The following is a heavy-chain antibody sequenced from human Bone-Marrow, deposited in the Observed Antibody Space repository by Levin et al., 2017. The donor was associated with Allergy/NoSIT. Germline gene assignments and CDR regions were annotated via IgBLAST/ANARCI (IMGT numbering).Heavy chain of an antibody. CDR1: GFTFSSYG. D-gene: IGHD4-23*01. CDR2: ISYDGSNK. CDR3: ALPPYGGKNFHAFDI. V-gene: IGHV3-30*03. J-gene: IGHJ3*02. Sequence: GESLKISCAASGFTFSSYGMHWVRQAPGKGLEWVAVISYDGSNKYYADSVKGRFTISRDNSKNTLYLQMNSLRAEDTAVYYCALPPYGGKNFHAFDIWGQGTMVTVSS.